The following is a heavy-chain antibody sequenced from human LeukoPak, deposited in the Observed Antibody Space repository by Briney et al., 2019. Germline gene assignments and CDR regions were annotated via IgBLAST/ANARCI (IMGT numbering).Heavy chain of an antibody. CDR1: GFTFSSYG. V-gene: IGHV3-30*03. CDR3: ARDGDSQTSRFDY. CDR2: ISYDGSNK. Sequence: PGGSLRLSCAASGFTFSSYGMHWVRQAPGKGLEWVAVISYDGSNKYYADSVKGRFTISRDNSKNTLYLQMNSLRAEDTAVYYCARDGDSQTSRFDYWGQGTLVTVSS. D-gene: IGHD4-17*01. J-gene: IGHJ4*02.